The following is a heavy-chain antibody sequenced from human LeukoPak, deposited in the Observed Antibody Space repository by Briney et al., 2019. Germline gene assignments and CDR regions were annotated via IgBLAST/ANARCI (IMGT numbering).Heavy chain of an antibody. J-gene: IGHJ4*02. CDR1: GYTFTGYY. D-gene: IGHD3-10*01. Sequence: ASVKVSFKASGYTFTGYYMHWVRQAPGQGLEWMGWINPNSGGTNYAQKFQGRVTMTRDTSISTAYMELSRLRSDDTAVYYCARVHYYGSGSYLYWGQGTLVTVSS. CDR2: INPNSGGT. V-gene: IGHV1-2*02. CDR3: ARVHYYGSGSYLY.